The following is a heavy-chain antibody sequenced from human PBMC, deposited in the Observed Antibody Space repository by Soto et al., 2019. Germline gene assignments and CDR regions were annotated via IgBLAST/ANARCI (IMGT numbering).Heavy chain of an antibody. V-gene: IGHV4-30-4*01. CDR1: GGSISSGDYS. D-gene: IGHD6-13*01. J-gene: IGHJ4*02. Sequence: SETLSLTCTVSGGSISSGDYSWSWVRQSPGKGLEWIGHIYNSGITYYNPSLKSRVVISIDTSRNQFSLRLNSLTAADTAVYYCARAIGSEQQLALDYWGQGTLVTVSS. CDR2: IYNSGIT. CDR3: ARAIGSEQQLALDY.